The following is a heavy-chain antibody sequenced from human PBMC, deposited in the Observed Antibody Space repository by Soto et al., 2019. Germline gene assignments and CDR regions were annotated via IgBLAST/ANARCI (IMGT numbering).Heavy chain of an antibody. CDR3: ARGRASGSYYLLDY. CDR2: INPNSGNI. V-gene: IGHV1-8*01. CDR1: GDTFTTYD. J-gene: IGHJ4*02. D-gene: IGHD3-10*01. Sequence: ASVKVSCKASGDTFTTYDINWVRQATGHGLEWMGWINPNSGNIGYTQRFQGRVTMTRDTAIRTAYMEVSSLRSDDTAVYYCARGRASGSYYLLDYWGQGTLVTVSS.